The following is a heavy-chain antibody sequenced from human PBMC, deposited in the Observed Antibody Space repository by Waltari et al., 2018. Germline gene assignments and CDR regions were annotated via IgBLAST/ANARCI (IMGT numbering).Heavy chain of an antibody. CDR1: GGTFRSYA. D-gene: IGHD3-22*01. V-gene: IGHV1-69*12. CDR3: ARDDSSGYYGVLQY. J-gene: IGHJ4*02. CDR2: IIPIFGTA. Sequence: QVQLVQSGAEVKKPGSSVKVSCKASGGTFRSYAISWVRQAPGQGLEWMGGIIPIFGTANYAQKFQGRVTITADESTSTAYMELSSLRSEDTAVYYCARDDSSGYYGVLQYWGQGTLVTVSS.